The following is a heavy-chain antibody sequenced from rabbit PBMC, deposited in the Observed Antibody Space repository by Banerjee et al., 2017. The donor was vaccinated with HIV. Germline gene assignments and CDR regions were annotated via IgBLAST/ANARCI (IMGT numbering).Heavy chain of an antibody. Sequence: QEQLVASGGGLVKPGASLTLICTASGFSFSTSYDMCWVRQSPGKGPEWIACIGTAITYTTYYASWAKGRFTISKTSSTTVTLQMTSLTAADTATYFCASDYTDGYAGYAYAFRLWGPGTLVTVS. J-gene: IGHJ4*01. D-gene: IGHD6-1*01. V-gene: IGHV1S45*01. CDR2: IGTAITYTT. CDR1: GFSFSTSYD. CDR3: ASDYTDGYAGYAYAFRL.